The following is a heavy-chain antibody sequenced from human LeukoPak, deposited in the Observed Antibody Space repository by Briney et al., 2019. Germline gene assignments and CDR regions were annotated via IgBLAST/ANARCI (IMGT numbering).Heavy chain of an antibody. J-gene: IGHJ6*02. CDR2: IIPILGIA. CDR1: GYTFTGYY. CDR3: ARTYVDTAMAYYYGMDV. Sequence: ASVKVSCKAPGYTFTGYYMHWVRQAPGQGLEWMGRIIPILGIANYAQKFQGRVTITADKSTSTAYMELSSLRSEDMAVYYCARTYVDTAMAYYYGMDVWGQGTTVTVSS. V-gene: IGHV1-69*02. D-gene: IGHD5-18*01.